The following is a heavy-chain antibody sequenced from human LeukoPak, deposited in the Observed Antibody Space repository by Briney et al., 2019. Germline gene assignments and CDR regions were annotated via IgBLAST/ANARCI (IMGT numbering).Heavy chain of an antibody. CDR2: ISGSGGST. V-gene: IGHV3-23*01. J-gene: IGHJ4*02. CDR1: GFTFSSYA. CDR3: AKDGDIVVVPTKIDY. D-gene: IGHD2-2*01. Sequence: GGSLRLPCAASGFTFSSYAMSWVRQAPGKGLEWVSAISGSGGSTYYADSVKGRFTISRDNSKNTLYLQMNSLRAEDTAVYYCAKDGDIVVVPTKIDYWGQGTLVTVSS.